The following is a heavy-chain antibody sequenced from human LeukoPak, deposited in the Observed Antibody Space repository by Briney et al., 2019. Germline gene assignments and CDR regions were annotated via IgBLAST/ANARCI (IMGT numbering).Heavy chain of an antibody. J-gene: IGHJ3*02. CDR2: INYSGST. Sequence: SQSLSLTCAVSGGSISSGGYRWTWIRQYPGKGLEWIGYINYSGSTYYNPSLKSRVTISVDTSKNQFSLKLSSVTAADTAVYYCARVWGDAFDIWGQGTMVTVSS. CDR3: ARVWGDAFDI. V-gene: IGHV4-31*11. CDR1: GGSISSGGYR. D-gene: IGHD3-16*01.